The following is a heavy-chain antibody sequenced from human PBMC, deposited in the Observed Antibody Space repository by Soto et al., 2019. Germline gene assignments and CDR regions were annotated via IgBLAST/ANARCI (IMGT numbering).Heavy chain of an antibody. CDR3: ARQVFRLAVAGYNWFDP. CDR2: IYYSGST. J-gene: IGHJ5*02. CDR1: GGSISSSSYY. D-gene: IGHD6-19*01. V-gene: IGHV4-39*01. Sequence: SETLSLTCTVSGGSISSSSYYWGWIRQPPGKGLEWIGSIYYSGSTYYNPSLKSRVTISVDTSKNQFSLKLSSVTAADTAVYYCARQVFRLAVAGYNWFDPWGQGTLVTVSS.